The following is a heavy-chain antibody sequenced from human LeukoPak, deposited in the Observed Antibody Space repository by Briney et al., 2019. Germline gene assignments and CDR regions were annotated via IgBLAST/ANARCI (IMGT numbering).Heavy chain of an antibody. CDR1: GGSIGSHY. D-gene: IGHD3-9*01. CDR2: VYDIGST. CDR3: ARSKDILTGYCFDY. V-gene: IGHV4-59*11. J-gene: IGHJ4*02. Sequence: SETLSLTCTVSGGSIGSHYWTWIRQTPGKGLEWIGYVYDIGSTKYNPSLKSRVTISVDTSKNQFSLRLSSVTAADTAVYYCARSKDILTGYCFDYWGQGTLVTVSS.